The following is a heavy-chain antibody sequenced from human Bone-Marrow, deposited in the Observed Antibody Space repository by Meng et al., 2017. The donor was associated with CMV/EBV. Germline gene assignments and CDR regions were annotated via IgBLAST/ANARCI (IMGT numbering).Heavy chain of an antibody. J-gene: IGHJ6*02. CDR2: ISSSGSTI. Sequence: GESLKISCAASGFTFSDYYMSWIRQAPGKGLEWVSYISSSGSTIYYADSVKGRFTISRDNAKNSLYLQMNSLRAEDTAVYYCARDKGFTIFGVVTKYYYGKDVWGQRTTVTVSS. CDR1: GFTFSDYY. V-gene: IGHV3-11*01. D-gene: IGHD3-3*01. CDR3: ARDKGFTIFGVVTKYYYGKDV.